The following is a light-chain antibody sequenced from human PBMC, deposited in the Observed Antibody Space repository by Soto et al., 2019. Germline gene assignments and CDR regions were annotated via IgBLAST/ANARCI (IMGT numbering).Light chain of an antibody. J-gene: IGKJ2*01. V-gene: IGKV1-39*01. Sequence: IPMTQSPSSLSASVGDRITITCRASQSISIYLNWYQQKPGKAPNLLIFGASNLQSGVPSRFSGSGSGTDFTLTISSLQAEDFATYYCQQSYSTLYTFGQGTKLDIK. CDR2: GAS. CDR3: QQSYSTLYT. CDR1: QSISIY.